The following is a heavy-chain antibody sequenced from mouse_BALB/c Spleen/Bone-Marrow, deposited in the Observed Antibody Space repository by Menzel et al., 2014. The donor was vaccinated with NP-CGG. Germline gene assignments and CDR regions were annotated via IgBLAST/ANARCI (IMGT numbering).Heavy chain of an antibody. CDR2: FHPYDDDT. J-gene: IGHJ2*01. CDR1: GYPFTTYS. V-gene: IGHV1-47*01. CDR3: ARGAYGLFDY. Sequence: VQRVESGAELAKPGASVKMSCKAFGYPFTTYSIERMRQNHGKNLVWIGNFHPYDDDTKYNEQFKGKAKLTVDKSSTTVSLELSRLTSDDSAVYYCARGAYGLFDYWGQGTTLTVSS. D-gene: IGHD6-5*01.